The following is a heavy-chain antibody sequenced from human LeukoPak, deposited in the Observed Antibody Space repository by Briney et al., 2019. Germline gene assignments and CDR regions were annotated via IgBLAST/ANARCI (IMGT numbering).Heavy chain of an antibody. Sequence: PSETLSLTCTVSGGSISSSSYYWGWIRQPPGKGLGWIGSIYYSGSTYYNPSLKSRVTISVDTSKNYVSLQLLSLTASDTAVFFYARLRFLKWFDFDYWGQGTLVTVSS. D-gene: IGHD3-3*01. CDR2: IYYSGST. V-gene: IGHV4-39*01. CDR3: ARLRFLKWFDFDY. CDR1: GGSISSSSYY. J-gene: IGHJ4*02.